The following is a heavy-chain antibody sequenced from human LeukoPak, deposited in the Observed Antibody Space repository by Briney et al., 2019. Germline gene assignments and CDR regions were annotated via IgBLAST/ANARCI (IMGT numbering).Heavy chain of an antibody. CDR1: GFTFSSYS. CDR3: ARDFGGYSYGSLGDY. D-gene: IGHD5-18*01. CDR2: IKQDGSEK. Sequence: QPGGSLRLSCAASGFTFSSYSMNWVRQAPGKGLEWVANIKQDGSEKYYVDSVKGRFTISRDNAKNSLYLQMNSLRAEDTAVYYCARDFGGYSYGSLGDYWGQGTLVTVSS. V-gene: IGHV3-7*01. J-gene: IGHJ4*02.